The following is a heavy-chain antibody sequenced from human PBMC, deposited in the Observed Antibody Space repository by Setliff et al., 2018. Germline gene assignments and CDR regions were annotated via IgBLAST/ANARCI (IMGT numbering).Heavy chain of an antibody. D-gene: IGHD3-22*01. CDR2: INPKSGVT. Sequence: ASVKVSCKASGYTFTDSFIHWVRQAPGQGFEWLGWINPKSGVTKYAQKFQGRVTMTRDTSINTVYMDLSGLTSDDTAIYYCARASMIVVVTSIDYWGQGTLVTVSS. V-gene: IGHV1-2*02. CDR1: GYTFTDSF. CDR3: ARASMIVVVTSIDY. J-gene: IGHJ4*02.